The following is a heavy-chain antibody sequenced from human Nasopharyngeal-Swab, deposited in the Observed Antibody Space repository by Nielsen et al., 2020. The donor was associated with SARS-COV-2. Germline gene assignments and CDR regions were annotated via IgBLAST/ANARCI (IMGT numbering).Heavy chain of an antibody. CDR2: ISSSSSYI. J-gene: IGHJ4*02. Sequence: GESLKISCAASGFTFSSYSMNWVRQAPGKGLEWVSSISSSSSYIYYADSVKGRFTISRDNAKNSLYLQMNSLRAEGTAVYYCARDPYSGEGDYWGQGTLVTVSS. CDR3: ARDPYSGEGDY. D-gene: IGHD5-12*01. CDR1: GFTFSSYS. V-gene: IGHV3-21*01.